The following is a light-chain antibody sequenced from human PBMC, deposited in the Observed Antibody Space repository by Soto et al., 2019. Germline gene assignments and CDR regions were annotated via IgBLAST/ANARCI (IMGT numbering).Light chain of an antibody. J-gene: IGLJ3*02. CDR2: EVN. CDR1: SSDIVGYNY. V-gene: IGLV2-8*01. CDR3: QAYDYSLTASV. Sequence: QSALTQPPSASGSPGQSVTISCTGTSSDIVGYNYVSWYQQHPGKAPKLMIFEVNRRPSGVPDRFSGSKSGNTASLTVSGLQAEDEALYYCQAYDYSLTASVFGGGTKLTVL.